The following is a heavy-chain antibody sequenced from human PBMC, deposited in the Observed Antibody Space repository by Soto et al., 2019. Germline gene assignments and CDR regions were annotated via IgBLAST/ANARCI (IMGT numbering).Heavy chain of an antibody. CDR2: ISSSSNSYI. D-gene: IGHD3-22*01. V-gene: IGHV3-21*01. Sequence: EVQLVESGGGLVKPGGSLRLSCAASGFTFSSYSMNWVRQAPGKGLEWVSCISSSSNSYIDYADSVKGRFTISRDNAKNSLYLQMKSLRAEDTAVYYCATGQYYYDSSGYRFDIWGQGTMVTVSS. J-gene: IGHJ3*02. CDR3: ATGQYYYDSSGYRFDI. CDR1: GFTFSSYS.